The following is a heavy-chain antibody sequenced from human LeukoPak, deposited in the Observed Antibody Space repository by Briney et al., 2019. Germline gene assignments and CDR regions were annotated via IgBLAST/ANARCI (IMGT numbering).Heavy chain of an antibody. J-gene: IGHJ3*02. CDR2: IQTASNGGTA. CDR1: GFTFTNTW. D-gene: IGHD5-24*01. Sequence: KTGGSLRLSCTASGFTFTNTWMSWVRQAPGKGLEWVGRIQTASNGGTAHYAAPVKGRFTISRDDSKNTLSLHMDALTNEDTAVYYCTTDGQLALHIWGQGTVVTVSS. CDR3: TTDGQLALHI. V-gene: IGHV3-15*01.